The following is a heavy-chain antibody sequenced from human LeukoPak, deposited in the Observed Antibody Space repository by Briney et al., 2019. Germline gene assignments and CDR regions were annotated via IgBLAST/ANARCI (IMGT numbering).Heavy chain of an antibody. CDR3: ARAGYGDPHFDF. CDR2: IWYDGSNK. V-gene: IGHV3-33*08. D-gene: IGHD4-17*01. CDR1: GCTFSNYG. Sequence: GVPLRLSCTASGCTFSNYGMHWVRQAPGKGLERVAAIWYDGSNKYYGDSVKGQFTISRDNSKNTLYLQMNSLRAEDTAAYYCARAGYGDPHFDFWGQGTLVTVSS. J-gene: IGHJ4*02.